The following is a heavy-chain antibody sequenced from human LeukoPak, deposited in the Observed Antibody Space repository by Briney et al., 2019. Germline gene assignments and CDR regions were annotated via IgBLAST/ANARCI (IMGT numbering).Heavy chain of an antibody. J-gene: IGHJ4*02. D-gene: IGHD3-22*01. Sequence: GGSLRLSCAASGFTFSSYSMNWVRQAPGKGLEWVSFISSSSSYIYYVDSVKGLFIISRDNAKNSLYLQMNSLRAEDTAVYYCARGDDYYDTSGYYYWGQGTLVTVSS. CDR2: ISSSSSYI. CDR1: GFTFSSYS. CDR3: ARGDDYYDTSGYYY. V-gene: IGHV3-21*01.